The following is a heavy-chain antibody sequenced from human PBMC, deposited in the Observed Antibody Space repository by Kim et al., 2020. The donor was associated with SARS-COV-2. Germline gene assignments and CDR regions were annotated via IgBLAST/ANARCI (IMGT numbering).Heavy chain of an antibody. CDR1: GFTFTSYG. D-gene: IGHD1-26*01. CDR3: TRDSDDKWELLH. CDR2: MSHDEINK. J-gene: IGHJ4*02. Sequence: GGSLRLSCATSGFTFTSYGMHWVRQAPGKGLEWVAFMSHDEINKYYADSVKGRFTITRDSTKNTLYLQMNSLRAEDTALYYCTRDSDDKWELLHWGQGTLVTVSS. V-gene: IGHV3-33*05.